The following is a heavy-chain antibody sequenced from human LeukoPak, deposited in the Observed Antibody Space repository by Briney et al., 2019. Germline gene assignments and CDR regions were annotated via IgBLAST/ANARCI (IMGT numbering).Heavy chain of an antibody. CDR1: GFTFSIYW. CDR3: ARHYDSSGYSLDS. CDR2: INQAGSQK. V-gene: IGHV3-7*01. D-gene: IGHD3-22*01. J-gene: IGHJ4*02. Sequence: PGGSLRLSCAASGFTFSIYWMTWVRQAPGKGLEWVAIINQAGSQKNYLDSVKGRFTISRDNAKNSLYLEMDSLRADDTAVYYCARHYDSSGYSLDSWGQGTLVTVSS.